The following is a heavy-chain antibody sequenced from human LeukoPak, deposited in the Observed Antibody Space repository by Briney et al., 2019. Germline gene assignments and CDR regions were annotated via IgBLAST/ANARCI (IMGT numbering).Heavy chain of an antibody. Sequence: PAETLSLTCTVSGGSVSSGSYYWSWIRQPPGTGLEWIGYIYYSGSTYYNPFLKSRVTISVDTSKNQFSLKLSSVTAADTAVYYCARVAGYDWSGIDYWGQGTLVTVSS. J-gene: IGHJ4*02. CDR3: ARVAGYDWSGIDY. V-gene: IGHV4-61*01. CDR2: IYYSGST. CDR1: GGSVSSGSYY. D-gene: IGHD5-12*01.